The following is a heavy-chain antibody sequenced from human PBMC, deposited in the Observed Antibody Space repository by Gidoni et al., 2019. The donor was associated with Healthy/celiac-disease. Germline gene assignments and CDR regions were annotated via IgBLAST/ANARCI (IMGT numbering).Heavy chain of an antibody. CDR1: GFSLSTSGVG. D-gene: IGHD3-10*01. CDR2: IYWDDDK. J-gene: IGHJ4*02. V-gene: IGHV2-5*02. CDR3: AHKKVFGEDTKRIVTYFDY. Sequence: QITLKESGPTLVKPTQTLTLTCTFSGFSLSTSGVGVGWIRQPPGKALEWLALIYWDDDKRYSPSLKSRLTITKDTSKNQVVLTMTNMDPVDTATYYCAHKKVFGEDTKRIVTYFDYWGQGTLVTVSS.